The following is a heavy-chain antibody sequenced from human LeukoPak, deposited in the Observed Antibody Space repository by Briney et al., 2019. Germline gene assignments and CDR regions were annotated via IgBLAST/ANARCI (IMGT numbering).Heavy chain of an antibody. D-gene: IGHD5-18*01. Sequence: SETLSLTCAVSGGSMSSYYWSWIRQPPGKGLEWIGYIFYSGSTDYNPSLRSRVTISVDTSKNQFSLKLNSVTPEDTAVYYCARQEGYGLLDNWGQGTLVTVSS. J-gene: IGHJ4*02. CDR2: IFYSGST. V-gene: IGHV4-59*08. CDR1: GGSMSSYY. CDR3: ARQEGYGLLDN.